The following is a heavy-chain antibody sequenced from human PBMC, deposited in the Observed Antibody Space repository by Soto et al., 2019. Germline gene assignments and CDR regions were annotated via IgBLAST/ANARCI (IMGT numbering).Heavy chain of an antibody. V-gene: IGHV3-23*01. D-gene: IGHD6-19*01. CDR1: GFTFSSYA. Sequence: GGSLRLSCAASGFTFSSYAMSWVRQAPGKGLEWVSAISGSGGSTYYADSVKGRFTISRDNSKNTLYLQMNSLRAEDTAVYYCAKDDQPYSSGWSYYFDYWGQGTLVTVSS. CDR2: ISGSGGST. CDR3: AKDDQPYSSGWSYYFDY. J-gene: IGHJ4*02.